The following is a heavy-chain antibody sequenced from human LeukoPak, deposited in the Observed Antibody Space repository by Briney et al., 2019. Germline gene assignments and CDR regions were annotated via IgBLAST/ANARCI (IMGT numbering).Heavy chain of an antibody. D-gene: IGHD2-15*01. J-gene: IGHJ3*02. CDR1: GASISSSY. V-gene: IGHV4-59*01. Sequence: PSGTLSPTCTVSGASISSSYWSWVRQPPGKRLEWIGFIYYNGNTNSNPSLKSRVTISVDTSKNQFSLKLSSVTAADTALYYCVRGNYDDRGYSNAFDIWGQGAVVVVSS. CDR3: VRGNYDDRGYSNAFDI. CDR2: IYYNGNT.